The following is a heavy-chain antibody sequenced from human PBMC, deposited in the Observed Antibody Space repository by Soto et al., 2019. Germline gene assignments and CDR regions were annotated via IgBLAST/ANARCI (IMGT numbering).Heavy chain of an antibody. V-gene: IGHV3-23*01. D-gene: IGHD3-3*01. CDR2: VSGSGSTT. Sequence: EVQLLESGGGLVQSGGSLRLSCAASGFSFTMYAFHWVRQAPGKGLEWVSGVSGSGSTTYYADSVKSRFIISRDNSKKTAFLYLNSLRAEDTGVYYCARDPTYSADLESPHYFDYWGQGTLVTVSS. CDR1: GFSFTMYA. CDR3: ARDPTYSADLESPHYFDY. J-gene: IGHJ4*02.